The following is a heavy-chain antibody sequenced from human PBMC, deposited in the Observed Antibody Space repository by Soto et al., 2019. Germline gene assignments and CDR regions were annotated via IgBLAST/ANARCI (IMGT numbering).Heavy chain of an antibody. CDR1: GYSFTSYD. CDR2: MNTNSGNT. Sequence: ASVKVSCNASGYSFTSYDINRVRQATGQGLEWMGWMNTNSGNTGYAQKLQSRVTMNRTTSISTAYMELSSLRSEDTAVYYCARDLYSGYESGHWGQGTLVTVSS. CDR3: ARDLYSGYESGH. J-gene: IGHJ4*01. V-gene: IGHV1-8*01. D-gene: IGHD5-12*01.